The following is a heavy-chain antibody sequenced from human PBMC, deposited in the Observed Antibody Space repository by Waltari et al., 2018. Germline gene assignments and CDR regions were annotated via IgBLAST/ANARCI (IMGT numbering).Heavy chain of an antibody. CDR3: VKDGYEFWSGYYNA. V-gene: IGHV3-23*04. Sequence: EVRLVQSGGGLVQPGGSMRLSCVASTFKFENSFLNFAMTWVRQAPGEGLDWVAAITGSGNKTYYADSVKGRFTISRDNSQDTVFLDKTNVKAEDTAVYFCVKDGYEFWSGYYNAWGQGTVVAVSS. CDR2: ITGSGNKT. D-gene: IGHD3-3*01. J-gene: IGHJ5*02. CDR1: TFKFENSFLNFA.